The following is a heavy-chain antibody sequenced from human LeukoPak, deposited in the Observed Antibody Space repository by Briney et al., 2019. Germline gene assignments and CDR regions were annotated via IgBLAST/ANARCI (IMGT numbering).Heavy chain of an antibody. D-gene: IGHD6-13*01. Sequence: SETLSLTCTVSGGSISSGGYYWSWIRQPPGKGLEWIGYIYHSGSTYYNPSLKSRVTISVDTSKNQFSLKLSSVTAADTAVYYCARDGPSRVAAFDYWGQGTLVTVSS. V-gene: IGHV4-30-2*01. J-gene: IGHJ4*02. CDR3: ARDGPSRVAAFDY. CDR2: IYHSGST. CDR1: GGSISSGGYY.